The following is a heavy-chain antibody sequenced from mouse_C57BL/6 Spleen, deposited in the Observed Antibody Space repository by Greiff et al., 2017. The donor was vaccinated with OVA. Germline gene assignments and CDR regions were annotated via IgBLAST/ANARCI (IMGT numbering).Heavy chain of an antibody. CDR3: AGLLPFSY. J-gene: IGHJ2*01. CDR1: GYTFTDSN. CDR2: INPNNGGT. Sequence: VQLQQSGPELVKPGASVKMSCKASGYTFTDSNMHWVKQSHGKSLEWIGYINPNNGGTSYNQKFKGQATLTVNKSSSTAYLELRSLPSEDSAVYDCAGLLPFSYWGQGTTLTVSS. V-gene: IGHV1-22*01. D-gene: IGHD2-3*01.